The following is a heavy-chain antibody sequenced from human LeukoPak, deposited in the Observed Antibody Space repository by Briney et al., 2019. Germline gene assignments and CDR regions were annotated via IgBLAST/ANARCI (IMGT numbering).Heavy chain of an antibody. D-gene: IGHD3-22*01. CDR3: AKDYYVSSGYYPRLDY. J-gene: IGHJ4*02. CDR2: ISGSGGST. V-gene: IGHV3-23*01. Sequence: GGSLRLSCAASGFTFSSYAMSWVRQAPGKGLEWVSAISGSGGSTYYADSVKGRFTISRDNSKNTLYLQMNSLRAEDTTVYYCAKDYYVSSGYYPRLDYWGQGTLVTVSS. CDR1: GFTFSSYA.